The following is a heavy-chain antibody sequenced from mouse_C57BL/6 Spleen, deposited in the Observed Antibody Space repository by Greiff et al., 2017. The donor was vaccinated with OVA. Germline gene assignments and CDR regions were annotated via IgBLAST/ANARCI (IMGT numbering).Heavy chain of an antibody. CDR2: ISYDGSN. J-gene: IGHJ4*01. CDR1: GYSITSGYY. Sequence: EVQLVESGPGLVKPSQSLSLTCSVTGYSITSGYYWNWIRQFPGNKLEWMGYISYDGSNNYNPSLKNRISITRDTSKNQFVLKLNSVTTEDTATYYCARDLLWMDYWGQGTSVTVSS. D-gene: IGHD2-1*01. CDR3: ARDLLWMDY. V-gene: IGHV3-6*01.